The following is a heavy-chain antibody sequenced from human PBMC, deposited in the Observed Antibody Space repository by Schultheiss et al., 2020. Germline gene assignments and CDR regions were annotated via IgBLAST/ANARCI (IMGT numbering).Heavy chain of an antibody. Sequence: GGSLRLSCAASGFTFSSYAMHWVRQAPGKGLGWVSSISSSSSYIYYADSVKGRFTISRDNAKNSLYLQMNSLRAEDTAVYYCARGQGSGSYYNDAFDIWGQGTMVTVSS. CDR3: ARGQGSGSYYNDAFDI. CDR1: GFTFSSYA. V-gene: IGHV3-21*01. J-gene: IGHJ3*02. CDR2: ISSSSSYI. D-gene: IGHD3-10*01.